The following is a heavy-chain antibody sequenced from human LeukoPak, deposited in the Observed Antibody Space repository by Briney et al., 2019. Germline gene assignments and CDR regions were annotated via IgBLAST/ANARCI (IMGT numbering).Heavy chain of an antibody. CDR1: GYTFTGYY. V-gene: IGHV1-2*02. CDR3: ARVLGYYDSSGYGY. Sequence: ASVKVSCKASGYTFTGYYMHWVRQAPGQGLEWMGWINPNSGGTNYAQKFQGRVTMTRDTSISTAYMEPSRLRSDDTAVYYCARVLGYYDSSGYGYWGQGTLVTVSS. CDR2: INPNSGGT. J-gene: IGHJ4*02. D-gene: IGHD3-22*01.